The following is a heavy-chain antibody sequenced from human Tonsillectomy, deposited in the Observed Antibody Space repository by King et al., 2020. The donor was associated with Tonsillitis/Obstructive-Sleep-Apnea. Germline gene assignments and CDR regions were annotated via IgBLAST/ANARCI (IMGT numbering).Heavy chain of an antibody. Sequence: VQLVESGGGLVQPGGSLRLSCAGSGFTFSSYAMSWVRQAPGKGLEWVSGISGSGGSTYYADSVKGRFTISRDNSQNTLYLQMNSLRADDSAVYYCARTGGDGYTFGGFFDSWGQGTLVTVSS. CDR1: GFTFSSYA. D-gene: IGHD5-24*01. CDR2: ISGSGGST. J-gene: IGHJ4*02. CDR3: ARTGGDGYTFGGFFDS. V-gene: IGHV3-23*04.